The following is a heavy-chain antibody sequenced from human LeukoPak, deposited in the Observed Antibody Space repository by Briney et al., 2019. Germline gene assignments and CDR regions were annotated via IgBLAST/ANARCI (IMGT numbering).Heavy chain of an antibody. CDR3: ARDRPTYYYGSGLLNWFDP. CDR1: GYTFTSYY. Sequence: ASVKVSCTASGYTFTSYYMHWVRQALGQGLEWMGIINPSGGSTSYAQKFQGRVTMTRDTSTSTVYMELSSLRSEDTAVYYCARDRPTYYYGSGLLNWFDPWGQGTLVTVSS. J-gene: IGHJ5*02. V-gene: IGHV1-46*01. D-gene: IGHD3-10*01. CDR2: INPSGGST.